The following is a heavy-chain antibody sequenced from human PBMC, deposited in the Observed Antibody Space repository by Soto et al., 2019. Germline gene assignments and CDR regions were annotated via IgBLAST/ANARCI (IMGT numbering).Heavy chain of an antibody. CDR3: ARGPSGGDYDY. D-gene: IGHD2-21*02. V-gene: IGHV4-59*01. CDR1: GGSISGYY. J-gene: IGHJ4*02. Sequence: PSETLSLTCTVSGGSISGYYWSWIRQPPGKGLEWIAYIYYSGGTNYNPSLKSRVTISIDTSKNQFSLKLSSVTEADTAVYYCARGPSGGDYDYWGQGTLVTVSS. CDR2: IYYSGGT.